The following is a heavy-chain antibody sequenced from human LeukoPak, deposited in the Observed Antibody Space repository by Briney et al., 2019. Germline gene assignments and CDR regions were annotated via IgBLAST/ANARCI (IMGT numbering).Heavy chain of an antibody. J-gene: IGHJ5*02. CDR1: GASISSGSHY. CDR2: IYTSGST. CDR3: ARGGYYASGFDP. V-gene: IGHV4-61*02. Sequence: KASQTLSLTCTVSGASISSGSHYWRWIRQPAGKGLEWIGRIYTSGSTNYNPSLKSRVTISVDTSKNQFSLKLSSVTAADTAVYYCARGGYYASGFDPWGQGTLVTVSS. D-gene: IGHD3-10*01.